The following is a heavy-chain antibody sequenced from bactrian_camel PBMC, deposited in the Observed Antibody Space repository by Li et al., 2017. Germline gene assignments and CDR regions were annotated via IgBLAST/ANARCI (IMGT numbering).Heavy chain of an antibody. Sequence: GSVQAGGSLRLSCPASGYTYMGWFRQAPGKAREGVATIDSENGPTYTGSVKGRFTISRDNDKRRVYLQMESLRPEDSADYFCATNPPRQPRDDDEPSCDEYREWGQGTQVTVS. V-gene: IGHV3S40*01. J-gene: IGHJ4*01. CDR1: GYTY. D-gene: IGHD4*01. CDR3: ATNPPRQPRDDDEPSCDEYRE. CDR2: IDSENGPT.